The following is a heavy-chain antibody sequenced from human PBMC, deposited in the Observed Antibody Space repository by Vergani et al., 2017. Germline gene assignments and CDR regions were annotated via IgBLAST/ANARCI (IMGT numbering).Heavy chain of an antibody. D-gene: IGHD6-13*01. CDR2: SYYSGST. Sequence: QLQLQESGPGLVKPSETLSLTCTVSGGSIRSSSYYWGWSRQPPGKGLEWIGRSYYSGSTYYNPSLKSRVTIAVDTSKNQFSLKLSSVTAADTAVYYCARDYSSSRSGMDVWGQGTTVTVSS. CDR3: ARDYSSSRSGMDV. V-gene: IGHV4-39*07. J-gene: IGHJ6*02. CDR1: GGSIRSSSYY.